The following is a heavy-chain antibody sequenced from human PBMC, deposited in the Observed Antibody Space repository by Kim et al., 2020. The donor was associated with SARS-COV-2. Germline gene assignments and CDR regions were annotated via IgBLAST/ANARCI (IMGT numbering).Heavy chain of an antibody. CDR3: ARDLVAGSGSYDF. J-gene: IGHJ4*01. D-gene: IGHD3-10*01. CDR1: GSTFSNYW. CDR2: TRAGGGD. Sequence: GGSLRLSCAASGSTFSNYWMHWVRQRPGKGLVWVSRTRAGGGDYADFVKGRFTISRVNAKNTLYVQMDSLRAEDTAVYYCARDLVAGSGSYDFWGHGTLVTVFS. V-gene: IGHV3-74*01.